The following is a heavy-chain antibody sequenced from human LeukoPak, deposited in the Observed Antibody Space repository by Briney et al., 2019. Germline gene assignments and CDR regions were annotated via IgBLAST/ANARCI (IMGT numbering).Heavy chain of an antibody. J-gene: IGHJ4*02. CDR3: AKDFDWDYYDSSGYFDY. CDR1: GFTFSSYA. CDR2: ISGSGGST. Sequence: GGSLRLSCAASGFTFSSYAMSWGRQAPGKGLEWVSAISGSGGSTYYADSVKGRFTISRDNSKNTLYLQMNSLRAEDTAVYYCAKDFDWDYYDSSGYFDYWGQGTLVTVSS. D-gene: IGHD3-22*01. V-gene: IGHV3-23*01.